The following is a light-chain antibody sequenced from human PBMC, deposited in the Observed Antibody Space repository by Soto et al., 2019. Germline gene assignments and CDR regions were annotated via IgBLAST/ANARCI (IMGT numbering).Light chain of an antibody. CDR3: QQRSNLPLT. CDR2: GAS. V-gene: IGKV3-11*01. Sequence: EIVLTQSPGTLSLSAGERATLSCRASQSVGSSYLAWYQQKPGQAPRLLIYGASNRATGIPARFSGSGSGTDFTLTISSLEPEDFAVYYCQQRSNLPLTFGRGTKVDI. CDR1: QSVGSSY. J-gene: IGKJ4*01.